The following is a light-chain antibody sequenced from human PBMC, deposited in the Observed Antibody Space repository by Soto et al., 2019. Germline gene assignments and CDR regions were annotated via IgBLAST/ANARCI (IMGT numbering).Light chain of an antibody. Sequence: AIRMTQSPSSLSASTGDRVTITCRASQGISSYLAWYQQKPGKAPKLLIYAASTLPSGVPSRFSGSGSGTDFTLTISCLQSEDFATYYCQQYYSYPPLTFGGGTKVEIK. CDR1: QGISSY. V-gene: IGKV1-8*01. CDR2: AAS. J-gene: IGKJ4*01. CDR3: QQYYSYPPLT.